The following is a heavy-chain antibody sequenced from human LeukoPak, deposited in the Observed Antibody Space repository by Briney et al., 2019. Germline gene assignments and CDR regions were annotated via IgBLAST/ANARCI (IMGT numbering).Heavy chain of an antibody. D-gene: IGHD6-13*01. J-gene: IGHJ6*02. V-gene: IGHV3-7*03. CDR3: AKGQQYYYYYGMDV. Sequence: GGSLRLSCAASEFTFSSYWMSWVRQAPGKGLEWVANIKEDGSEKYYVDSAKGRFTISRDNAKNSLYLQMNSLRAEDTALYYCAKGQQYYYYYGMDVWGQGTTVTVSS. CDR2: IKEDGSEK. CDR1: EFTFSSYW.